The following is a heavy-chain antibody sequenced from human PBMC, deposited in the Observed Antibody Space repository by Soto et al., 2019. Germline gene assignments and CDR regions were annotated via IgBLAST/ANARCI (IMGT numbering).Heavy chain of an antibody. CDR3: AALDGAHDY. CDR1: GDSFSRYY. D-gene: IGHD3-10*01. Sequence: PSETLSLTCTVSGDSFSRYYWTWIRQPPGKRLEWVAYIFHTGNTNYNPSLKSRVTISVDTSKNQFSLKLRSVTPADTAVYYCAALDGAHDYCGPGTLVTVSS. J-gene: IGHJ4*02. CDR2: IFHTGNT. V-gene: IGHV4-59*01.